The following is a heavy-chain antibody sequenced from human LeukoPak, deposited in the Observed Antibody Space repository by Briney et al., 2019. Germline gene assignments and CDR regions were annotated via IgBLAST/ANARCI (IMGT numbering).Heavy chain of an antibody. CDR3: ARDLAAAGTIDP. CDR1: GGSISSSNFY. V-gene: IGHV4-39*07. D-gene: IGHD6-13*01. CDR2: IYYSGST. Sequence: SETLSLTCTVSGGSISSSNFYWGWIRQPPVKGLEWIGSIYYSGSTYYNPSLKSRVTISVDTSKNQFSLKLSSVTAADTAVYYCARDLAAAGTIDPWGQGTLVTVSS. J-gene: IGHJ5*02.